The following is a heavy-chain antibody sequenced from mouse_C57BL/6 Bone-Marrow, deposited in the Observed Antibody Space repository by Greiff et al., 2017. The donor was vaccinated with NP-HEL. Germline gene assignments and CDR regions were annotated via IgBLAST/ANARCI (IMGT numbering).Heavy chain of an antibody. CDR2: IDPENGDT. Sequence: VQLQQSGAELVRPGASVKLSCTASGFTIKDDYMHWVKQRPEQGLEWIGWIDPENGDTEYASKFQGKATITADTSSNTAYLQLSSLTSEDTAVYYCTTPYYVHYAMDYWGQGTSGTVSS. D-gene: IGHD2-10*01. V-gene: IGHV14-4*01. CDR1: GFTIKDDY. CDR3: TTPYYVHYAMDY. J-gene: IGHJ4*01.